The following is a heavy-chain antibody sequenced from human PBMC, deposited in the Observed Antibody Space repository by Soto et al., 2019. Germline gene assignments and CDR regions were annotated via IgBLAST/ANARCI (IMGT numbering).Heavy chain of an antibody. Sequence: LSLSCAASGFTFRSFTMNWVRQAPGKGLEWVSTISSNSAYIYYTDALRGRFTISRDNAKNSLHLQMNSLRAEDTAVYYCTRDASRHSSAPGWFDPWGPGTLVT. J-gene: IGHJ5*02. CDR2: ISSNSAYI. CDR3: TRDASRHSSAPGWFDP. CDR1: GFTFRSFT. D-gene: IGHD6-13*01. V-gene: IGHV3-21*01.